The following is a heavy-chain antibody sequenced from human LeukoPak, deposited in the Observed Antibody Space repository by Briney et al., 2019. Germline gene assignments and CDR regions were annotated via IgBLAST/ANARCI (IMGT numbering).Heavy chain of an antibody. Sequence: GGSLRLSCAASGFTFSGYSMNWVRQAPGKGLEWVSYITSSGGTIYYADSVKGRFTISRDNAKSSLYLQMNSLSADDTAVYYCAREVMGVAVTGTIDYWGQGTLVTVSS. CDR1: GFTFSGYS. D-gene: IGHD6-19*01. J-gene: IGHJ4*02. CDR3: AREVMGVAVTGTIDY. CDR2: ITSSGGTI. V-gene: IGHV3-48*04.